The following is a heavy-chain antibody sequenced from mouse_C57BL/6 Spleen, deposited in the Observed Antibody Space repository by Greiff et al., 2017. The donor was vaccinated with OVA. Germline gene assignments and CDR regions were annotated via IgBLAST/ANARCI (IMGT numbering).Heavy chain of an antibody. CDR1: GYSITSGYY. CDR3: ARDWEDYDGYLYFDY. D-gene: IGHD2-3*01. CDR2: ISYDGSN. Sequence: EVKVEESGPGLVKPSQSLSLTCSVTGYSITSGYYWNWIRQFPGNKLEWMGYISYDGSNNYNPSLKNRISITRDTSKNQFFLKLNSVTTEDTATYYCARDWEDYDGYLYFDYWGQGTTLTVSS. V-gene: IGHV3-6*01. J-gene: IGHJ2*01.